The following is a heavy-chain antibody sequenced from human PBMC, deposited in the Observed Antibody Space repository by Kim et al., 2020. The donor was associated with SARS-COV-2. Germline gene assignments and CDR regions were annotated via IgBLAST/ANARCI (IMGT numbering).Heavy chain of an antibody. CDR1: GGSFSGYY. D-gene: IGHD6-13*01. CDR2: INHSGST. V-gene: IGHV4-34*01. CDR3: ARGKLVNGSSWSSYYYYGMDV. Sequence: SETLSLTCAVYGGSFSGYYWSWIRQPPGKGLEWIGEINHSGSTNYNPSLKSRVTISVDTSKNQFSLKLSSVTAADTAVYYCARGKLVNGSSWSSYYYYGMDVWGQGTTVTVSS. J-gene: IGHJ6*02.